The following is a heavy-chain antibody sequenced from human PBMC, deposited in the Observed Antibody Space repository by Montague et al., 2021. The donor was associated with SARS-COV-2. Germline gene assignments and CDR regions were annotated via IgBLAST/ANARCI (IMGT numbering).Heavy chain of an antibody. CDR1: GGSINNYY. J-gene: IGHJ6*02. V-gene: IGHV4-59*08. Sequence: SGTLSLTCTVSGGSINNYYWSWIRQPPGRGLEWIGYIYYSGSTEYSPSLKSRVTMSIDTSKNQFSLRLNSVTAADTAVYFCARTTYFDLASIYYYAMDVWGQGTTVTVSS. D-gene: IGHD3-9*01. CDR3: ARTTYFDLASIYYYAMDV. CDR2: IYYSGST.